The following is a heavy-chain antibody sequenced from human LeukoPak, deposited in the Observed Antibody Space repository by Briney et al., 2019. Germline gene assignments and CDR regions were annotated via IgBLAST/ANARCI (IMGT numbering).Heavy chain of an antibody. CDR1: EFTFSSYS. V-gene: IGHV3-21*01. D-gene: IGHD6-6*01. CDR2: ISSSSSYI. J-gene: IGHJ4*02. CDR3: ARQVGIAARHGYYFDY. Sequence: GGSLRLSCAASEFTFSSYSMNWVRQAPGKGLEWVSSISSSSSYIYYADSVKGRFTISRDNSKNTLYLQMGSLRAEDMAVYYCARQVGIAARHGYYFDYWGQGTLVTVSS.